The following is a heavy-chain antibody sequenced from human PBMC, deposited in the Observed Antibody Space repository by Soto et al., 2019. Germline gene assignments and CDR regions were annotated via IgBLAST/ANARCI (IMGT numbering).Heavy chain of an antibody. CDR3: ARGMYTIDY. D-gene: IGHD1-1*01. CDR2: INAGNGNT. CDR1: GYTLTSYA. Sequence: ASVKVSCKASGYTLTSYAMHWVGQAPGQRLEWMGWINAGNGNTKYSQKFQGRVTITRDTSASTAYMELTSLTSEDTAVYFCARGMYTIDYWGQGTLVTVSS. J-gene: IGHJ4*02. V-gene: IGHV1-3*01.